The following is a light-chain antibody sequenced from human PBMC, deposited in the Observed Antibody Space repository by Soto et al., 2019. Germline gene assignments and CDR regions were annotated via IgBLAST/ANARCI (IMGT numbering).Light chain of an antibody. Sequence: SYELTQPPSVSEARGQTARNTCGGNNIGGKRVHWYQQKAGQAPVLVVYDDRDRPSGIPERFAGSNSGNTASLTISGVEAGDEADYYCQVWDTSSDYWMFGGGTKVTVL. CDR2: DDR. J-gene: IGLJ3*02. CDR3: QVWDTSSDYWM. V-gene: IGLV3-21*02. CDR1: NIGGKR.